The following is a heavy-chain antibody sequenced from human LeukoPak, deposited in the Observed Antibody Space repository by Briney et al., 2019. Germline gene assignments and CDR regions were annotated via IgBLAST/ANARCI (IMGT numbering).Heavy chain of an antibody. V-gene: IGHV3-21*01. J-gene: IGHJ3*02. D-gene: IGHD3-3*01. CDR1: GFTFSSYS. CDR3: ARGISVYHAFDI. Sequence: GGSLRLSCAASGFTFSSYSMNWVRQAPGKGLEWVSSISSSSSYIYYADSVKGRFTISRDNAKNSLYLQRNSLRAEDTAVYYCARGISVYHAFDIWGQGTMVTVSS. CDR2: ISSSSSYI.